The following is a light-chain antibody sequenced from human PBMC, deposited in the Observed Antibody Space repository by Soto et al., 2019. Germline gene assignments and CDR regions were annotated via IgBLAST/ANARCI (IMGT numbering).Light chain of an antibody. J-gene: IGLJ1*01. CDR1: SSDVGGYNY. Sequence: QSVLTQPASVSGSPGQSITISCTGTSSDVGGYNYVSWYQQHPGKAPKLMIYDVSNRPSGVSNRFSGSKSGNTASLTISGLQAEDGADYYCSSYTSSSTGVFGPGTK. V-gene: IGLV2-14*01. CDR2: DVS. CDR3: SSYTSSSTGV.